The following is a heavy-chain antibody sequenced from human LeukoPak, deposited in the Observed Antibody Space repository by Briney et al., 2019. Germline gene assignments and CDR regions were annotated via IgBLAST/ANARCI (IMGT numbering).Heavy chain of an antibody. CDR1: GFTFSSYG. J-gene: IGHJ4*02. Sequence: GRSLRLSCAASGFTFSSYGMHWVRQAPGKGLEWVAVIWYDGSNKYYADSVKGRFTISRDNSKNTLYLQMNSLRAEDTAVYYCARDLGSNTYYYGRSPGYWGQGTLVTVSS. D-gene: IGHD3-10*01. V-gene: IGHV3-33*01. CDR2: IWYDGSNK. CDR3: ARDLGSNTYYYGRSPGY.